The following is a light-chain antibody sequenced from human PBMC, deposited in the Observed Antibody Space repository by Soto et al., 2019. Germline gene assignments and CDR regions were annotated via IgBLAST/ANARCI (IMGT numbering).Light chain of an antibody. Sequence: EIVMTQSPATLSVSPGERATLSCRASQSISSNLAWYQQKPGQSPRLLIYGASTRATGIPGRFSGSGSGTEFTLTISSLQSEDFAVYYCQQYNNWPPYTFGQGTNLEIK. CDR3: QQYNNWPPYT. J-gene: IGKJ2*01. CDR2: GAS. CDR1: QSISSN. V-gene: IGKV3-15*01.